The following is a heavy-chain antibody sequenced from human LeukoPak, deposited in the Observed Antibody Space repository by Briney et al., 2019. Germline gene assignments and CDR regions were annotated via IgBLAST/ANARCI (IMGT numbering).Heavy chain of an antibody. CDR3: ARHLTSGDYFDY. CDR1: GGSISTYY. D-gene: IGHD4-17*01. Sequence: SETLSLTCTVSGGSISTYYWSWLRQPPGKGLEWIGYVYYSGITDYNPSLKSRVTISVDTSKSQFSLKLSSVPAADTAVYYCARHLTSGDYFDYWGHGTLVTVSS. V-gene: IGHV4-59*08. CDR2: VYYSGIT. J-gene: IGHJ4*01.